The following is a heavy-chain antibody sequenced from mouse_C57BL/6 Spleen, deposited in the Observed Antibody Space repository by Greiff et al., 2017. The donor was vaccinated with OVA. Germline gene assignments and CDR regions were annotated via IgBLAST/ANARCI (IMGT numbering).Heavy chain of an antibody. D-gene: IGHD2-1*01. CDR2: IYPSDSET. CDR1: GYTFTSYW. Sequence: VQLQQPGAELVRPGSSVKLSCKASGYTFTSYWLDWVKQRPGQGLEWIGNIYPSDSETHYNQKFKDKATLTVDKSSSTAYMQLSSLTSEDSAVYYCARRDVNSPELTYWGQGTLVTVSA. V-gene: IGHV1-61*01. J-gene: IGHJ3*01. CDR3: ARRDVNSPELTY.